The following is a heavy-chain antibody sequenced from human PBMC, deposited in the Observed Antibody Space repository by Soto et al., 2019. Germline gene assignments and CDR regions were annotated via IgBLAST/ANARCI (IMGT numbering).Heavy chain of an antibody. CDR1: GFRFSTYA. V-gene: IGHV3-30-3*01. D-gene: IGHD3-22*01. Sequence: QVQLVESGGGVVQPGRSLRLSCAASGFRFSTYAVNWVRQSPGKGLEWVAVISYDGSKIYYADSVKGRFTISRDNSKNTLYLQMNSLRAEDTAVYYCARDLYSSDTSGMDVWGQGTTVTVS. CDR3: ARDLYSSDTSGMDV. CDR2: ISYDGSKI. J-gene: IGHJ6*02.